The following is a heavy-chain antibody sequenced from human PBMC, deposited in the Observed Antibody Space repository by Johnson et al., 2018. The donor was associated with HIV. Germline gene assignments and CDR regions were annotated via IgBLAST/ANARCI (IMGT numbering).Heavy chain of an antibody. V-gene: IGHV3-74*01. CDR3: ARDPLLHGSTFDM. CDR2: INSEGSST. Sequence: VQLVESGGGLVQPGGSLRLSCAASGFTFSTYVMSWVRQAPGKGLEWVSHINSEGSSTTYADSVKGRFTISRDNAKNTLYLQMNSLRAEDTAVYYCARDPLLHGSTFDMWGPGTMVTVSS. CDR1: GFTFSTYV. D-gene: IGHD3-10*01. J-gene: IGHJ3*02.